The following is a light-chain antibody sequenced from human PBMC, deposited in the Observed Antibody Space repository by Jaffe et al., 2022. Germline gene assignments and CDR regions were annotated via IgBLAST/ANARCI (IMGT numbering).Light chain of an antibody. CDR2: ANS. J-gene: IGLJ2*01. CDR3: QSYDSSLGSRV. CDR1: SSNIGAGYD. V-gene: IGLV1-40*01. Sequence: QSVLTQPPSVSGAPGQTVTISCTGSSSNIGAGYDVHWYQQFPGTAPKALIYANSNRPSGVPDRFSGSKSGTSASLAITGLQADDEGKYFCQSYDSSLGSRVFGAGTELTVL.